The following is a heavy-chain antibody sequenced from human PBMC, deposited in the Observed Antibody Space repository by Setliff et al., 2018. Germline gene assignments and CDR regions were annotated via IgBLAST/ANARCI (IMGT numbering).Heavy chain of an antibody. Sequence: SETLSLTCAVYGDSFSDYYWGWVRQPPEERLEWIGEIDHGGRTKYNPSLKGRVTISVDTSKNQFSLGLTSVTAADTAVYYCARESAGDESVRHLYYTDVWGRGTTVTVSS. D-gene: IGHD1-1*01. J-gene: IGHJ6*03. CDR3: ARESAGDESVRHLYYTDV. CDR1: GDSFSDYY. V-gene: IGHV4-34*01. CDR2: IDHGGRT.